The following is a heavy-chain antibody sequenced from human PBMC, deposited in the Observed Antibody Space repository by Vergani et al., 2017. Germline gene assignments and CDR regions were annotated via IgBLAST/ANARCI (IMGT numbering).Heavy chain of an antibody. Sequence: QLQLQESGPGLVKPSETLSLTCTVSGGSISSSSYYWGWIRQPPGKGLEWIGSIYYSGGTYYNPSLKNRVTISVDMSKNQFSLKLSSVTAADTAVYYCARGTYGGNPGKSTGGYFDYWGQGTLVTVSS. CDR1: GGSISSSSYY. J-gene: IGHJ4*02. V-gene: IGHV4-39*01. D-gene: IGHD4-23*01. CDR2: IYYSGGT. CDR3: ARGTYGGNPGKSTGGYFDY.